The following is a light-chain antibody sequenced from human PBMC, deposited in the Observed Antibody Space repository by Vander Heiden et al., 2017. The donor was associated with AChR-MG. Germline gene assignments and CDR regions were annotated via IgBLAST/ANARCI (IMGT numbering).Light chain of an antibody. J-gene: IGKJ2*01. V-gene: IGKV3-15*01. CDR1: QSVSSN. Sequence: EIVMTRSPATLSASPGERATLSCRASQSVSSNLAWYQQKPGQAPRLLIYGASTRATGIPARFSGSGSGTEFTLTISSLQSEDFAVYYCQQYNNWPPRNTFGQGTKLEIK. CDR3: QQYNNWPPRNT. CDR2: GAS.